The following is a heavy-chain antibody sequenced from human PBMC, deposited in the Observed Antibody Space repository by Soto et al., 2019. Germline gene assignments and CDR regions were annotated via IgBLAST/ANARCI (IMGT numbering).Heavy chain of an antibody. CDR3: ARDREDRYFDP. D-gene: IGHD3-16*02. J-gene: IGHJ5*02. CDR2: IYYSGST. Sequence: SETLSLTCTVSGGSISSYYWSWIRQPPGKGLEWIGYIYYSGSTNYNPSLKSRVTISVDTSKNQFSLKLSSVTAADTAVYYCARDREDRYFDPWGQGTLVTVSS. CDR1: GGSISSYY. V-gene: IGHV4-59*01.